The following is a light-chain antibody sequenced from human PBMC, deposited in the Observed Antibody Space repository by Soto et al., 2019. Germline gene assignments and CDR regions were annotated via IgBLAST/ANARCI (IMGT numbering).Light chain of an antibody. CDR3: QQYDSYPAT. V-gene: IGKV1-16*01. Sequence: DIQMTQSPSSLSASVGDTVTITCRASQGINNFSAWLQQKPGQAPRSLIYAASSLQSGVPSRFSGSGSEKDFTLTISGLQPEDLATYYCQQYDSYPATLGVGTKVQIK. CDR2: AAS. CDR1: QGINNF. J-gene: IGKJ4*01.